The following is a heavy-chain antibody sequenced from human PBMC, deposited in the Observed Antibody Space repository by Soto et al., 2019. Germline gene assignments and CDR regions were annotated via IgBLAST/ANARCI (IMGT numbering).Heavy chain of an antibody. J-gene: IGHJ6*02. CDR3: ARVPDSSLGTMHV. CDR1: GYSFTTYW. Sequence: TISCKGSGYSFTTYWIGWVRQLPGQGLEWMGVMFPGDSDTRYSPSFQGQVTISADPSTNTAYLEWSSLKAADSAMYYCARVPDSSLGTMHVLGRGTTVTVCS. V-gene: IGHV5-51*01. CDR2: MFPGDSDT. D-gene: IGHD6-19*01.